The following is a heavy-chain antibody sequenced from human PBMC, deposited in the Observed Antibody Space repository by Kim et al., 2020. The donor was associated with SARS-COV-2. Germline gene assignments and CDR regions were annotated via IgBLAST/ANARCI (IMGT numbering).Heavy chain of an antibody. CDR2: ISAYNGNT. CDR3: ARDGSSSSSYYYYYYGMDV. Sequence: ASVKVSCKASGYTFTSYGISWVRQAPGQGLEWMGWISAYNGNTNYAQKLQGRVTMTTDTSTSTAYLELRSLRSDDTAVYYCARDGSSSSSYYYYYYGMDVWGQGTTVTVSS. CDR1: GYTFTSYG. D-gene: IGHD6-13*01. J-gene: IGHJ6*02. V-gene: IGHV1-18*04.